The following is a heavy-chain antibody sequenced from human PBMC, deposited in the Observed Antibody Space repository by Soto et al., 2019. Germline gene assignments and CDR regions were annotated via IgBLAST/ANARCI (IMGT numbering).Heavy chain of an antibody. CDR1: GFSFSSYE. D-gene: IGHD3-3*01. Sequence: PGGSLRLSCAASGFSFSSYEMNWVRQAPGKGLEWVSYISSSGSTIYYANSVKGRFTIPRDNAKDALYLQMNSLRGEDTAVYYCARDTRPGYWGQGTLVTVSS. V-gene: IGHV3-48*03. CDR3: ARDTRPGY. CDR2: ISSSGSTI. J-gene: IGHJ4*02.